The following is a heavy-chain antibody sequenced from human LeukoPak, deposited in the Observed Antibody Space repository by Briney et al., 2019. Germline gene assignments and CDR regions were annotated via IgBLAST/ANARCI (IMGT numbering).Heavy chain of an antibody. CDR2: ISSSSSTI. CDR1: GFTFSSYS. CDR3: AREGQWLASDY. D-gene: IGHD6-19*01. V-gene: IGHV3-48*01. Sequence: GGSLRLSCAASGFTFSSYSMNWVRQAPGKGLEWVSYISSSSSTIYYADSVKGRFTISRDNAKDTLYLQMNSLRAEDTAVYYCAREGQWLASDYWGQGTLVTVSS. J-gene: IGHJ4*02.